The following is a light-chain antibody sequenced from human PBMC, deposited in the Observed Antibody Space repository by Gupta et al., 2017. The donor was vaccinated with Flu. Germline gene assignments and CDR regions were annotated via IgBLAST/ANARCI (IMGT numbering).Light chain of an antibody. CDR2: DVT. Sequence: SLTIYVTGSGSDVGVYSFVSWYRYHPGRVPKVMIFDVTNRPSGVPVRFSVSKSGNTASVTITGLEVEDEADYYCYSYAGTYIYVFGTGTKVTVL. J-gene: IGLJ1*01. V-gene: IGLV2-11*01. CDR3: YSYAGTYIYV. CDR1: GSDVGVYSF.